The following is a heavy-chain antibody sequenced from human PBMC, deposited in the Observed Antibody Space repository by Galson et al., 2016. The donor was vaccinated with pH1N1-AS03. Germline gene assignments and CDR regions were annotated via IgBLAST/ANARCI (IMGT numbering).Heavy chain of an antibody. CDR1: GGTFSSYA. D-gene: IGHD3-16*01. V-gene: IGHV1-69*06. Sequence: SVKVSCKASGGTFSSYAISWVRQAPGQGLEWMGGIIAMFGTANYAQKVQGRVTITADKSTSTAYMELSSLRSEDTAVYYCARSRGETYNDYVLDPPSFDYWGQGTLVTVSS. CDR2: IIAMFGTA. J-gene: IGHJ4*02. CDR3: ARSRGETYNDYVLDPPSFDY.